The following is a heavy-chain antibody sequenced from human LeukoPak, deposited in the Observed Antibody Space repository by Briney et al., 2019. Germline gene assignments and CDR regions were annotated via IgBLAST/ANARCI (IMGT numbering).Heavy chain of an antibody. CDR3: ARGSSYCSSTSCYRGLYYFDY. J-gene: IGHJ4*02. D-gene: IGHD2-2*01. Sequence: PSETLSLTCTVSGGSISSSSYYWGWIRQPPGKGLEWIGSIYYSGSTYYNPSLKSRVTISVDTSKNQFSLKLNSVTAADTAVYYCARGSSYCSSTSCYRGLYYFDYWGQGTLVTVSS. V-gene: IGHV4-39*07. CDR2: IYYSGST. CDR1: GGSISSSSYY.